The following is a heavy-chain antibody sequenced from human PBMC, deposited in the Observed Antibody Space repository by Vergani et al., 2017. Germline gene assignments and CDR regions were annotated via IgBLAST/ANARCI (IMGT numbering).Heavy chain of an antibody. CDR1: GFTFSSYA. D-gene: IGHD6-13*01. J-gene: IGHJ5*02. V-gene: IGHV3-23*01. CDR3: AKDGSSWYSPLRPYNWFDP. Sequence: EVQLLESGGGLVQPGGSLRLSCAASGFTFSSYAMSWVRQAPGKGLEWVSAISGSGRSTYYADSVKGRFTISRDNSKNTLYLQMNSLRAEDTAVYYCAKDGSSWYSPLRPYNWFDPWGQGTLVTVSS. CDR2: ISGSGRST.